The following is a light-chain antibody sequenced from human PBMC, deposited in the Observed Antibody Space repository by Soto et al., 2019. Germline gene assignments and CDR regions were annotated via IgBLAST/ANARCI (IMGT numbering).Light chain of an antibody. Sequence: QSALTQPPSVSWAPGQRVTISCTGSSSNLGAGYDVHWYQLLPGTAPKLLIYGNRNRPSGVPDRFSGSKSGTSASLAITGLQAEDEADYYCQSYDNSLGVCYVFGTGTKVTVL. CDR1: SSNLGAGYD. V-gene: IGLV1-40*01. CDR3: QSYDNSLGVCYV. CDR2: GNR. J-gene: IGLJ1*01.